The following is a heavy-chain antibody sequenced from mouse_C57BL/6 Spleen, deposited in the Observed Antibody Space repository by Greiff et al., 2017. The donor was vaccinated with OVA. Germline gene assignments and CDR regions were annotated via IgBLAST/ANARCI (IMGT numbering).Heavy chain of an antibody. Sequence: QVQLQQPGAELVMPGASVKLSCKASGYTFTSYWMHWVKQRPGQGLEWIGEIDPSDSYTNYNQKFKGKSTLTVDKSSSTAYMPHSSLTSEDSAVYYCAMCYYYGSSYFDYWGQGTTLTVSS. CDR2: IDPSDSYT. CDR3: AMCYYYGSSYFDY. V-gene: IGHV1-69*01. J-gene: IGHJ2*01. D-gene: IGHD1-1*01. CDR1: GYTFTSYW.